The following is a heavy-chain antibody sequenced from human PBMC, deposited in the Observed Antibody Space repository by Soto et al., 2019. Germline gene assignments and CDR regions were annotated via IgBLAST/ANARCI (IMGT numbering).Heavy chain of an antibody. CDR3: ARRGFMGATTIDY. J-gene: IGHJ4*02. CDR2: IYYSGST. V-gene: IGHV4-39*01. CDR1: GGSISSSNSY. D-gene: IGHD1-26*01. Sequence: QLQLQESGPGLVKPSETLSLTCTVSGGSISSSNSYWGWIRQPPGKGLEWIGSIYYSGSTYYTPSRKSRVSISVDTSKNQFSLKLSSVTAADTAVYYCARRGFMGATTIDYWGQGTLVTVSS.